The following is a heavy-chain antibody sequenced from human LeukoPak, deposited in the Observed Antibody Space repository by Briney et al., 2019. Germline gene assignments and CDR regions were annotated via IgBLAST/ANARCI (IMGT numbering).Heavy chain of an antibody. J-gene: IGHJ6*02. V-gene: IGHV3-48*03. Sequence: HPGGSLRLSCAASGFTFSSYEMNWVRQAPGKGLEWVSYISSSGSTIYYADSVKGRFTISRDNAKNSLYLQMNSLRAEDTAVYYCARDFASARRYYGMDVWGQGTTVTVSS. CDR2: ISSSGSTI. D-gene: IGHD3-3*01. CDR3: ARDFASARRYYGMDV. CDR1: GFTFSSYE.